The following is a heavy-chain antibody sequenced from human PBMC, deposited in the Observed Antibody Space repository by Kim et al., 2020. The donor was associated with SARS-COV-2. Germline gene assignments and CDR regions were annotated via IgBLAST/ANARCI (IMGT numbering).Heavy chain of an antibody. CDR2: ISGSGGST. J-gene: IGHJ4*02. D-gene: IGHD5-18*01. V-gene: IGHV3-23*01. Sequence: GGSLRLSCAASGFTFSSYAMSWVRQAPGKGLEWVSAISGSGGSTYYADSVKGRFTISRDNSKNTLYLQMNSLRAEDTAVYYCAKDQARYSYEKYYFDYWGQGTLVTVSS. CDR1: GFTFSSYA. CDR3: AKDQARYSYEKYYFDY.